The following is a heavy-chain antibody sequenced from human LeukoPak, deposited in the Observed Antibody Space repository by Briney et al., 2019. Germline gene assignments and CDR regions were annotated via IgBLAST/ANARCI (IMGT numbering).Heavy chain of an antibody. J-gene: IGHJ6*02. CDR2: TYFRSKWYN. CDR3: ARGLLVGHPYYCAMDV. CDR1: GDSVSSNSAT. Sequence: SQTLSLTCAISGDSVSSNSATWTWIRQSPSRGLEWLGGTYFRSKWYNDSAESVKSRISINPDTSKNQFSLQLSSVTPEDTAVYYCARGLLVGHPYYCAMDVWGQGTVVTVSS. D-gene: IGHD2-8*02. V-gene: IGHV6-1*01.